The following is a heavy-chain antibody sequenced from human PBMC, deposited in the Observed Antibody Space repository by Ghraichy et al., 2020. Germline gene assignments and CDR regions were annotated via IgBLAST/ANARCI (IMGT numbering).Heavy chain of an antibody. CDR1: GGSISSYY. D-gene: IGHD5-12*01. CDR2: IYYSGST. J-gene: IGHJ4*02. CDR3: ARQNLGATAETFDY. V-gene: IGHV4-59*08. Sequence: SETLSLTCTVSGGSISSYYWSWIRQPPGKGLEWIGYIYYSGSTNYNPSLKSRVTISVDTSKNQFSLKLSSVTAADTAVYYCARQNLGATAETFDYWGQGTLVTVSS.